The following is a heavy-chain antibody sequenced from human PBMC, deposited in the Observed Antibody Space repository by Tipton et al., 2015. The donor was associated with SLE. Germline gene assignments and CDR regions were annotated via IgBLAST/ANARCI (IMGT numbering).Heavy chain of an antibody. V-gene: IGHV3-30*18. J-gene: IGHJ4*02. D-gene: IGHD6-6*01. Sequence: SLRLSCAASGFTFSSYGMHWVRQAPGKGLEWVAVISYDGSNKYYADSVKGRFTISRDNSKNTLYLQMNSLRAEDTAVYYCAKEEYSSSPYFDYWGQGTLVTVSS. CDR3: AKEEYSSSPYFDY. CDR2: ISYDGSNK. CDR1: GFTFSSYG.